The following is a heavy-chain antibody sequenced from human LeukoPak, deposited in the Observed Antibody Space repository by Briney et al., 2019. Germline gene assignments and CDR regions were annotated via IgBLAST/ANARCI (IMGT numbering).Heavy chain of an antibody. D-gene: IGHD3-10*01. CDR1: GGTFSSCA. CDR3: AREVRGVIITGFDY. V-gene: IGHV1-69*04. CDR2: IIPILGIA. Sequence: ASVKVSCKASGGTFSSCAISWVRQASGQGLEWMGRIIPILGIANYAQKFQGRVTITADKSTSTAYMELSSLRSEDTAVYYCAREVRGVIITGFDYWGQGTLVTVSS. J-gene: IGHJ4*02.